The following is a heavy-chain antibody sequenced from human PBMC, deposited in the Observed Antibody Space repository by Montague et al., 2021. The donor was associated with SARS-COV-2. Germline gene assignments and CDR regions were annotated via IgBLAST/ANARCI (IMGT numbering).Heavy chain of an antibody. CDR2: IYYSGTT. J-gene: IGHJ4*02. V-gene: IGHV4-39*01. D-gene: IGHD3-10*01. CDR3: ARHVRSLMVRGPDFDY. CDR1: GGSISSSSYY. Sequence: SETLSLTCTVSGGSISSSSYYWGWIRQPPGKGLEWIGSIYYSGTTYYNPSLKGRVTISVDTSKNRFSLKLSSVTAADTAVYYCARHVRSLMVRGPDFDYWAREPWSPSPQ.